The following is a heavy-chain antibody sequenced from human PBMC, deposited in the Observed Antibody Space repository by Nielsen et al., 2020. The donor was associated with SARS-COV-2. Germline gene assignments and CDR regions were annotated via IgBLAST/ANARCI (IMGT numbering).Heavy chain of an antibody. CDR3: ARDWSSGSGSSYYYYGMDV. CDR1: GGSISSGGYY. CDR2: IYYSGST. D-gene: IGHD3-10*01. J-gene: IGHJ6*02. V-gene: IGHV4-31*03. Sequence: SETLSLTCTVSGGSISSGGYYWSWIRQHPGKGLEWIGYIYYSGSTYYNPSLKSRVTISVDTSKNQFSLKLSSVTAADTAVYYCARDWSSGSGSSYYYYGMDVWGQGTTVTVSS.